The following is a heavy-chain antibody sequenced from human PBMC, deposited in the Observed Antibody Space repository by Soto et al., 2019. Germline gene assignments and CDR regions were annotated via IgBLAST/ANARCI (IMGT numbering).Heavy chain of an antibody. CDR1: GLTFSSYV. CDR2: ISGRGSST. Sequence: GGSLRLSCAASGLTFSSYVMSWVRQAPGKGLEGVTSISGRGSSTYYADYVKGRFTISRDNSKNTLYLQLNSLGAEDTAVYYCAKGPEQGAFDYWGQGTLVTVSS. V-gene: IGHV3-23*01. J-gene: IGHJ4*02. D-gene: IGHD3-16*01. CDR3: AKGPEQGAFDY.